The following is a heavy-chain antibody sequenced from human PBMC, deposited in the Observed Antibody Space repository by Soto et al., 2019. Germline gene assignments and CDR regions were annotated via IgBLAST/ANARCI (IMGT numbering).Heavy chain of an antibody. V-gene: IGHV3-48*01. CDR3: ASGVPLYFGWGCFFAD. J-gene: IGHJ4*02. CDR1: GFTFSHYS. CDR2: ISSSSGTI. D-gene: IGHD3-10*01. Sequence: EVQLVESGGGLVQPGGSLRLSCAASGFTFSHYSMNWVRQAPGKGLEWVSYISSSSGTIYYADSVKGRFAISRDNAKNSLYLKINSLGAGETVLYYWASGVPLYFGWGCFFADWGPGTVVTV.